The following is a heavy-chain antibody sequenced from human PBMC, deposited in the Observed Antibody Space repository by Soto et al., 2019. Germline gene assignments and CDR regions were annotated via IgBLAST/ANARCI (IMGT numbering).Heavy chain of an antibody. V-gene: IGHV1-18*01. J-gene: IGHJ6*03. D-gene: IGHD3-3*01. CDR2: SSAYNGNT. Sequence: QVQLVQSGAEVKKPGASVKVSCKASGYTFTSYGISWVRQAPGQGLEWMGWSSAYNGNTNYAQKLQGRVTMTTETATSTAYMELRSLRSADTAVYYCARGKPFWSGYRYYYYMDVWGKGTTVTVSS. CDR3: ARGKPFWSGYRYYYYMDV. CDR1: GYTFTSYG.